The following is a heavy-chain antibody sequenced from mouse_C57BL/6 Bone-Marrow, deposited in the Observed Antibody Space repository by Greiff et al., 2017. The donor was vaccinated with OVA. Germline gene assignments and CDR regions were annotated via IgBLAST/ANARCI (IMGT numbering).Heavy chain of an antibody. CDR1: GFSLTSYG. D-gene: IGHD1-1*01. J-gene: IGHJ1*03. CDR3: AGQDYGRSYWYFDV. V-gene: IGHV2-6-1*01. Sequence: VKLQESGPGLVAPSQSLSITCTVSGFSLTSYGVPWVRQPPGKGLEWLVVIWSDGSTTYTSALKSRLSISKDNSKSQVFLKMNSRQTDDTAMYYCAGQDYGRSYWYFDVWGTGTTVTVSS. CDR2: IWSDGST.